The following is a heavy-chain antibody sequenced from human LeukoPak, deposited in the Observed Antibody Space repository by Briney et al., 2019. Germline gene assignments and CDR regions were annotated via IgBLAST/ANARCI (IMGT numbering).Heavy chain of an antibody. J-gene: IGHJ2*01. CDR2: IYHSGST. CDR1: GGSISSSNW. V-gene: IGHV4-4*02. D-gene: IGHD5-18*01. CDR3: AVDTAMGWYFDL. Sequence: PSETLSLTCAVSGGSISSSNWWSWVRQPPGKGLEWIGEIYHSGSTNYNPSLKSRVTISVDKSKNQFSLKLSSVTAADTAVYYCAVDTAMGWYFDLWGRGTLVTVSS.